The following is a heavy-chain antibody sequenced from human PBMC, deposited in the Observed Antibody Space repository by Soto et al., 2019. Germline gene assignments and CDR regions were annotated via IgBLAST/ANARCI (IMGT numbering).Heavy chain of an antibody. D-gene: IGHD3-22*01. Sequence: GESLKISCKGSGYNFRGYWIGWVRQMPGXXXXXMGIVYPGDSETRYSPSFQGHVTISADKSTSTAYLQWNSLKASDTAIYYCARPNAYFYDSRGHPYYYFDHWGQGTPVTVSS. CDR1: GYNFRGYW. CDR3: ARPNAYFYDSRGHPYYYFDH. J-gene: IGHJ4*02. V-gene: IGHV5-51*01. CDR2: VYPGDSET.